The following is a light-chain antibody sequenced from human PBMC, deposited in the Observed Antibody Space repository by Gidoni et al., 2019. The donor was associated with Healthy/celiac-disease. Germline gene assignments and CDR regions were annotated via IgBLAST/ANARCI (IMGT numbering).Light chain of an antibody. CDR3: QSYDSSLSGYV. J-gene: IGLJ1*01. Sequence: QSVLTQPPSVSGAPGQRVTISCTGSSSNNGAGYDVHWYQQLPGTAPKLLIYGNSNRPSGVPYRFSGSKSGTSASLAITGLQAEDEADYYCQSYDSSLSGYVFGTGTKVTVL. CDR1: SSNNGAGYD. V-gene: IGLV1-40*01. CDR2: GNS.